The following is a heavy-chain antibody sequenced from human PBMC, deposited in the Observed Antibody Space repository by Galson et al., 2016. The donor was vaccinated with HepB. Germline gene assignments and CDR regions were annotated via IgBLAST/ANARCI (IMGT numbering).Heavy chain of an antibody. CDR1: GFTFTNYA. Sequence: SLRLSCAASGFTFTNYAMTWVRQAPGKGLQWVSGISGSINATYYADSVKGRFIISRDNAEDSLDLQMNSLRAEDTAVYYCARDRGPFDAFDIWGRGTMVTVSS. CDR3: ARDRGPFDAFDI. V-gene: IGHV3-23*01. CDR2: ISGSINAT. D-gene: IGHD3-10*01. J-gene: IGHJ3*02.